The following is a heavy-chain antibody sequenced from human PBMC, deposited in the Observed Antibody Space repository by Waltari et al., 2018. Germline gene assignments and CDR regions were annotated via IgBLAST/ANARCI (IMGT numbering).Heavy chain of an antibody. CDR1: AFSLMGFS. Sequence: LLVESGGGVVQPGRSVRLSCSAFAFSLMGFSMHWVRQAPGKGLEWVAVKPYDGSTEYYADSVKGRFTISRDSSKNTVYLQMDNLRPEDTAVYFCARDPHDLWSGSNWFDPWGQGTLVTVSS. CDR3: ARDPHDLWSGSNWFDP. CDR2: KPYDGSTE. V-gene: IGHV3-30*04. J-gene: IGHJ5*02. D-gene: IGHD3-3*01.